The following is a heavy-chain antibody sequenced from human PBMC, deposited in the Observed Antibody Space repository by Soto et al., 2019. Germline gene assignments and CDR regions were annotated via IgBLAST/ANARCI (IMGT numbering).Heavy chain of an antibody. CDR2: ISYDGSNK. J-gene: IGHJ4*02. V-gene: IGHV3-30-3*01. Sequence: PGGSLRLSCAASGFTFSSYAMHWVRQAPGKGLEWVAVISYDGSNKYYADSVKGRFTISRDNSKNTLYLQMNSLRAEDTAVYYCARGRERWLPDYWGQGTLVTVSS. CDR3: ARGRERWLPDY. D-gene: IGHD5-12*01. CDR1: GFTFSSYA.